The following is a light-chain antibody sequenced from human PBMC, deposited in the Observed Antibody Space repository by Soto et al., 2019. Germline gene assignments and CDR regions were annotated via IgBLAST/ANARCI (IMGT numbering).Light chain of an antibody. CDR2: DAS. J-gene: IGKJ5*01. V-gene: IGKV1-5*01. CDR3: QQYNSYSPIT. CDR1: QSISSW. Sequence: DIPMTQSTSTLSASVGDRVPIPCRTSQSISSWLAWYQQKPGKAPKLLIYDASSLESGVPSRFSGSGSGTEFTLTISSLQPDDFATYYCQQYNSYSPITFGQGTRLEIK.